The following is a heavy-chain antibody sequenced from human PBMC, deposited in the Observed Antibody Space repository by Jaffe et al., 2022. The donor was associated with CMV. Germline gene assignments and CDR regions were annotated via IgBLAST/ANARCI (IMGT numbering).Heavy chain of an antibody. J-gene: IGHJ5*02. Sequence: QVQLQQWGAGLLKPSETLSLTCAVYGGSFSGYYWSWIRQPPGKGLEWIGEINHSGSTNYNPSLKSRVTISVDTSKNQFSLKLSSVTAADTAVYYCARRPRITAAGTSRNNWFDPWGQGTLVTVSS. V-gene: IGHV4-34*01. CDR2: INHSGST. D-gene: IGHD6-13*01. CDR1: GGSFSGYY. CDR3: ARRPRITAAGTSRNNWFDP.